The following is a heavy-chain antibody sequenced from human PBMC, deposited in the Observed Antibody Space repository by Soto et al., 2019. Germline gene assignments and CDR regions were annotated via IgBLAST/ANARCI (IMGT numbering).Heavy chain of an antibody. CDR1: GFTFSSYG. CDR3: AREQYELLYRYFDY. V-gene: IGHV3-33*01. J-gene: IGHJ4*02. CDR2: IWYDGSNR. Sequence: GGSLRLSCAASGFTFSSYGMHWVRQAPGEGLEWVAVIWYDGSNRYYADSVKGRFTISRDNSKNTLYLQMNSLRAKDMAVYYCAREQYELLYRYFDYWGQGTLVTVSS. D-gene: IGHD2-2*02.